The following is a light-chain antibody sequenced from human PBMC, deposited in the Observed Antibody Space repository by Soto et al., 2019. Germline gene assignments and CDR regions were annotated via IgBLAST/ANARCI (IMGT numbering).Light chain of an antibody. CDR1: NNDVGGYDY. CDR3: SSYTTSNTRV. V-gene: IGLV2-14*01. CDR2: DVG. Sequence: SELTQPPSVSVSPGQTASISCTGTNNDVGGYDYVSWYQQHPGKAPKVMIFDVGNRPSGVPNRFSGSKSGNTASLTISRLQAEDEADYYCSSYTTSNTRVFGGGTKLTVL. J-gene: IGLJ3*02.